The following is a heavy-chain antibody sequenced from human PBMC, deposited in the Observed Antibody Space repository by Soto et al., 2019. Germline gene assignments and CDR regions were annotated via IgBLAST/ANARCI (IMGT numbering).Heavy chain of an antibody. D-gene: IGHD6-19*01. Sequence: QVQVVESGGGVVQPGRSLRLSCAASGFTFSSYAMHWVRQAPGKGLEWVAVISYDGGDKYYADSMKGRFTLSRDNSKNTLYLQMNSLRPEDTAVYYCAREDSSGGIDYWGQGTLVTVSS. CDR1: GFTFSSYA. CDR2: ISYDGGDK. J-gene: IGHJ4*02. V-gene: IGHV3-30-3*01. CDR3: AREDSSGGIDY.